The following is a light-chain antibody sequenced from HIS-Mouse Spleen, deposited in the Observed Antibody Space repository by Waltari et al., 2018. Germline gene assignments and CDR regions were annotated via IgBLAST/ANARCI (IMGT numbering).Light chain of an antibody. CDR3: SSYTSSSTFYV. CDR1: SQSVSSY. V-gene: IGLV2-14*01. Sequence: PATLSLSPGERATLSCRASQSVSSYLAWYQQKPGTAPKLMIYEVSNRPSGVSNRFSGSKSGNTASLTISGLQAEDEADYYCSSYTSSSTFYVFGTGTKVTVL. CDR2: EVS. J-gene: IGLJ1*01.